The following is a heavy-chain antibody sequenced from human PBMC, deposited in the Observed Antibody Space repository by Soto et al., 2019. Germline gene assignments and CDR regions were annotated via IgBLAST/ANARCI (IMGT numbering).Heavy chain of an antibody. Sequence: GGSLRLSCAASGFTFSSYGMHWVRQAPGKGLVWVSRINSDGNTIYADSVKGRFTISRDNAKNTLSLHMNSLRAEDTAMYYCVRSFDYWGQGIPVTVSS. J-gene: IGHJ4*02. CDR1: GFTFSSYG. CDR2: INSDGNT. V-gene: IGHV3-74*01. CDR3: VRSFDY.